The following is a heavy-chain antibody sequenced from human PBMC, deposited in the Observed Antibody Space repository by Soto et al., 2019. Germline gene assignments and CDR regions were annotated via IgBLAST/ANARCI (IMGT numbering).Heavy chain of an antibody. V-gene: IGHV3-15*07. CDR1: GFTFTKAW. CDR3: STYDPVDISAGWAFSYFYFMDV. J-gene: IGHJ6*02. CDR2: IKSQTDGGTT. Sequence: EVQLVESGGGLVEPGGSLRLSCVASGFTFTKAWMNWVRQAPGKGLEWVGRIKSQTDGGTTDYAAFVKGRFTISRDDSNSTVNLQLKNVNTWDTAVYYCSTYDPVDISAGWAFSYFYFMDVWGQGTTVTVSS. D-gene: IGHD3-9*01.